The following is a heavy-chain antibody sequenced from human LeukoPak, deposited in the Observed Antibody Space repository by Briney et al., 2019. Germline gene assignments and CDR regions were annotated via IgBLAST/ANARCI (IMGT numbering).Heavy chain of an antibody. J-gene: IGHJ4*02. CDR3: ARAYSSSWYIEY. D-gene: IGHD6-13*01. Sequence: GGSLRLSCAASGFTFSSYEMNWVRQAPGKGLEWVSYISSSGSNTYHADSVKGRFTISRGNAKNSLFLQMDSLRAEDTALYYCARAYSSSWYIEYWGQGTLVTVSS. V-gene: IGHV3-48*03. CDR1: GFTFSSYE. CDR2: ISSSGSNT.